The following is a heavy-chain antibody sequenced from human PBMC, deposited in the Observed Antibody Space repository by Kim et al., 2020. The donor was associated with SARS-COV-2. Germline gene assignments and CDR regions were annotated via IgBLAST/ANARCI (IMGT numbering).Heavy chain of an antibody. V-gene: IGHV4-4*07. J-gene: IGHJ4*02. CDR1: GGSINNYC. Sequence: SETLSLTCTVSGGSINNYCWSWIRQPAGKGLEWIGLIYASGTTTYNPSLKSRVTMSVDTSKNQFSLNLSSVTAADTAGYYCARGGGDSSGKANFDYWGQGTLVTVSS. CDR2: IYASGTT. D-gene: IGHD6-19*01. CDR3: ARGGGDSSGKANFDY.